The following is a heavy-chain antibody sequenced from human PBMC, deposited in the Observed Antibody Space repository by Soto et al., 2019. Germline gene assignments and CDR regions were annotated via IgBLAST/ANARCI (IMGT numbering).Heavy chain of an antibody. CDR1: GYTLTSYG. D-gene: IGHD1-26*01. Sequence: ASVKVSCKASGYTLTSYGISWVRQAPGRGLEWMGWISAYNGNTNYAQKLQGRVTMTTDTSTSTAYMELRSLRSDDTAVYYCARVQWELLIRAFDIWGQGTMVTVSS. J-gene: IGHJ3*02. CDR3: ARVQWELLIRAFDI. CDR2: ISAYNGNT. V-gene: IGHV1-18*01.